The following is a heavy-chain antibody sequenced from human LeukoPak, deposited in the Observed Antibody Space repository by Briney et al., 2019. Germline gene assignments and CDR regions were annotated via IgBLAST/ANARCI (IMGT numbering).Heavy chain of an antibody. CDR3: ARHVIVGATAFDI. Sequence: SVKVSCKASGGTFSSYAISWVRQAPGQGLEWMGGIIPIFGTANYAQKFQGRVTITTDESTSTAYMELSSLRSEDTAVYYCARHVIVGATAFDIWGQGTMVTVSS. D-gene: IGHD1-26*01. CDR2: IIPIFGTA. CDR1: GGTFSSYA. V-gene: IGHV1-69*05. J-gene: IGHJ3*02.